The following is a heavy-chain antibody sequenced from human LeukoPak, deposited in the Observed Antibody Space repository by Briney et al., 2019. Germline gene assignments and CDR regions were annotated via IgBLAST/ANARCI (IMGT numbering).Heavy chain of an antibody. V-gene: IGHV3-23*01. Sequence: GGSLRLSCAASGFTFSSYSMNWVRQAPGKGLEWVSGLSGSGGSTDYADSVKGRFTVSRDNSKNTLFLQMNSLRAEDTAIYYCAKERDYGPADYWGQGTLVTVSS. CDR1: GFTFSSYS. CDR2: LSGSGGST. CDR3: AKERDYGPADY. J-gene: IGHJ4*02. D-gene: IGHD4/OR15-4a*01.